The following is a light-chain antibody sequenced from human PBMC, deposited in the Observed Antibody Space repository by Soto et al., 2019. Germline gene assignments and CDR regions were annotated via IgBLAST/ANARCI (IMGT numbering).Light chain of an antibody. Sequence: AIQMTQSPSSLSASVGDTVTVTCRASQGIRSDLGWYQQKPGKAPNLLIYAASSLQSGVPSRFSGSGSGTDFTLTISSLQPEDFATYYCQQLNSYPLTFGGGTKVDIK. CDR2: AAS. CDR3: QQLNSYPLT. CDR1: QGIRSD. V-gene: IGKV1-6*01. J-gene: IGKJ4*01.